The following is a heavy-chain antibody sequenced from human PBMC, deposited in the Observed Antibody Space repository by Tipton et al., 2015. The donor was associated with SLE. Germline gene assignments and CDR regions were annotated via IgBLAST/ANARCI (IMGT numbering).Heavy chain of an antibody. CDR2: INSDGSTT. Sequence: SLRLSCAASGFTFSSYWMHWVRQAPGKGLVWVSHINSDGSTTSYADSVKGRFTISRDNAKNTLYLQMNSLRAEDTAVYFCAREGVAPAAIRDSYIMAVWGQGTTVTVSS. CDR3: AREGVAPAAIRDSYIMAV. D-gene: IGHD2-2*01. CDR1: GFTFSSYW. J-gene: IGHJ6*02. V-gene: IGHV3-74*01.